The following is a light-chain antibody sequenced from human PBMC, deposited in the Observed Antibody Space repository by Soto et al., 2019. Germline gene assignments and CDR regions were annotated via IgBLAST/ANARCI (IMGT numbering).Light chain of an antibody. CDR3: QHYGDSPA. J-gene: IGKJ1*01. CDR1: QSVNSAH. CDR2: GAS. V-gene: IGKV3-20*01. Sequence: EIVLTQSPGTLSLSPGERATLSCRASQSVNSAHLAWYQQRPGQAPRLLMFGASRRSTGTPDRFSGSGSGTDFTLTIIRLEPEDFAVYFCQHYGDSPAFGQGTKLETK.